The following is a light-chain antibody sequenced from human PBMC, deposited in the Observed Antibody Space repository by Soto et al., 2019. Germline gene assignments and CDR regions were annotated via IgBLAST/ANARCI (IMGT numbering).Light chain of an antibody. V-gene: IGKV3-20*01. Sequence: EIVLTQSPGTLSLSPGERATLSCGASQNVNSNYLAWYQQKPGQPPRVLIHDASSRATGIPDRFSGSGSGTDFTLTISRLEPEDFAVYYCQQYGSSPRTFGQGTKVDIK. CDR2: DAS. J-gene: IGKJ1*01. CDR3: QQYGSSPRT. CDR1: QNVNSNY.